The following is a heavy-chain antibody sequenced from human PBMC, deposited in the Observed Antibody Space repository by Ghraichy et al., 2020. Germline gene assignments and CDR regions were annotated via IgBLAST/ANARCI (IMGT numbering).Heavy chain of an antibody. CDR3: VRDSIYYYVDV. J-gene: IGHJ6*03. Sequence: KNYSTEYAASVKGRFTVSRDDLKNSLYLQMNSLKTEDTAVYYCVRDSIYYYVDVWGKGTLVTVSS. V-gene: IGHV3-72*01. D-gene: IGHD3-9*01. CDR2: KNYST.